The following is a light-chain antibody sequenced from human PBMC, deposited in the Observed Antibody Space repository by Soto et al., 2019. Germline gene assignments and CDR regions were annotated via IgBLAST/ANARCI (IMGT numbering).Light chain of an antibody. V-gene: IGKV1D-13*01. J-gene: IGKJ5*01. CDR2: DAS. Sequence: GDRVTITCRASQSISSYLNWYQQKPGNAPMLLIYDASTVEAGVPSRFSGSGSGTDFTLTISSLQPEEFAIYYCKQFSNYPHVVGQGKRLEIK. CDR1: QSISSY. CDR3: KQFSNYPHV.